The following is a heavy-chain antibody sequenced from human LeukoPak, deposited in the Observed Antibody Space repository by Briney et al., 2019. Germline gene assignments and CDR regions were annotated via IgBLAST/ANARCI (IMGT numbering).Heavy chain of an antibody. J-gene: IGHJ4*02. CDR3: ARGRRWRDGYNELDFDY. CDR1: GYTFTSYG. Sequence: ASVKVSCKASGYTFTSYGISWVRQAPGQGLEWMGWISAYNGNTNYAQKLQGRVTMTTDTSTSTAYMELRSLRSEDTAVYYCARGRRWRDGYNELDFDYWGQGTLVTVSS. CDR2: ISAYNGNT. D-gene: IGHD5-24*01. V-gene: IGHV1-18*01.